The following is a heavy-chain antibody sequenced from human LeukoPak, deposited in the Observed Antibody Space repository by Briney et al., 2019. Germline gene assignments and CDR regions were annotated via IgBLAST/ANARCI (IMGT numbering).Heavy chain of an antibody. CDR1: GGTFSSYA. CDR2: IIPIFGTA. Sequence: ASVKVPCKASGGTFSSYAISWVRQAPGQGLEWMGGIIPIFGTANYAQKFEGRVTITTDESTSTAYMELSSLRSEDTAVYYCARASRIAAAGTGGFDPWGQGTLVTVSS. V-gene: IGHV1-69*05. D-gene: IGHD6-13*01. CDR3: ARASRIAAAGTGGFDP. J-gene: IGHJ5*02.